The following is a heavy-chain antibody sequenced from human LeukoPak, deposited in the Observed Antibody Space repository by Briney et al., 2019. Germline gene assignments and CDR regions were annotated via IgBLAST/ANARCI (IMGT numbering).Heavy chain of an antibody. CDR2: IIPIFGTA. J-gene: IGHJ6*04. V-gene: IGHV1-69*06. CDR1: GGTFISYA. Sequence: SVRVSCKASGGTFISYAIGWVRQAPGQGLEWMGGIIPIFGTANYAQKFQGRVTITADKSTSTAYMELSSLRSEDTAVYYCARATYYDILTGYLYYYYGMDVWGKGTTVTVSS. D-gene: IGHD3-9*01. CDR3: ARATYYDILTGYLYYYYGMDV.